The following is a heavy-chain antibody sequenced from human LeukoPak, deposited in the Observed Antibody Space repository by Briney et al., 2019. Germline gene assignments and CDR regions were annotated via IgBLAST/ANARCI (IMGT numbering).Heavy chain of an antibody. CDR1: GYTFTGYY. Sequence: GASVKVSCKASGYTFTGYYMHWVRQAPGQGLEWMGWINPNSGGTNYAQKFQGWVTMTRDTSISKAYMELSRLRSDDTAVYFCARGQSYGSYYFYFWGQGTLVTVPS. D-gene: IGHD5-18*01. CDR3: ARGQSYGSYYFYF. V-gene: IGHV1-2*04. J-gene: IGHJ4*02. CDR2: INPNSGGT.